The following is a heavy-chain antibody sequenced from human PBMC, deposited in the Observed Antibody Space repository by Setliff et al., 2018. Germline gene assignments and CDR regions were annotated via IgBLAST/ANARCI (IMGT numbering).Heavy chain of an antibody. Sequence: SETLSLTCSVSGDSMSFSYWSWIRQPPGKGLEWIGYIYHSGSTDSHPSLKSRVSISIDTSKNQFSLNVRSATAADTAIYYCAKGRGEMDSWGQGILVTVSS. CDR1: GDSMSFSY. CDR2: IYHSGST. J-gene: IGHJ4*02. V-gene: IGHV4-59*01. D-gene: IGHD3-10*01. CDR3: AKGRGEMDS.